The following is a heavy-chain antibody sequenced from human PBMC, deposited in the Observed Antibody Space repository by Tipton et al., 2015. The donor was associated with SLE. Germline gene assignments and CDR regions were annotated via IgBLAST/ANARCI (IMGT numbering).Heavy chain of an antibody. CDR2: IYYSGTAH. CDR3: ARVGDYYNSGSRVFDH. CDR1: GDSITRSSFY. V-gene: IGHV4-39*07. J-gene: IGHJ4*02. Sequence: TLSLTCTVSGDSITRSSFYWGWIGQPPGKGLEWIGSIYYSGTAHYENPSLKSRVTISIDTSNNQFSLRLTSVTAADTAVYFCARVGDYYNSGSRVFDHWGQGILVTVSS. D-gene: IGHD3-10*01.